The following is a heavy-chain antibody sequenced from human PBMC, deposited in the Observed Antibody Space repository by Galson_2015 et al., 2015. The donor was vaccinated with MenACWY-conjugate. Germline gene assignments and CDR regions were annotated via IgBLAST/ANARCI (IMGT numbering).Heavy chain of an antibody. V-gene: IGHV3-7*03. Sequence: SLRLSCATSGFTFSSYWMTWVRQAPGKGLEWVANIKGDGSVKYYVDSVKGRFTISRDNAQNSLFLQMDSLRGEDTAVYYCARDRTYHDGNAYYDVFDVWGQGTMV. J-gene: IGHJ3*01. D-gene: IGHD3-22*01. CDR3: ARDRTYHDGNAYYDVFDV. CDR1: GFTFSSYW. CDR2: IKGDGSVK.